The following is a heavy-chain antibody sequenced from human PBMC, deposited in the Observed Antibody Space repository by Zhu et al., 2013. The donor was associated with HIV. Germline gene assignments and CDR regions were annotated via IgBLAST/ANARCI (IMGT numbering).Heavy chain of an antibody. V-gene: IGHV4-34*02. Sequence: VQLQQWGAGLVKPSETLSLTCSVHGGSFSGSHWSWIRQAPGKGLEWIGDFSYGGGTRSNPSLGSRVTMSGDTSKNQFSLRLSSVTAADTAIYYCARGWDYDYSFGGVYRSNWFRPLGPGNPGHRLL. CDR1: GGSFSGSH. CDR2: FSYGGGT. CDR3: ARGWDYDYSFGGVYRSNWFRP. J-gene: IGHJ5*02. D-gene: IGHD3-16*01.